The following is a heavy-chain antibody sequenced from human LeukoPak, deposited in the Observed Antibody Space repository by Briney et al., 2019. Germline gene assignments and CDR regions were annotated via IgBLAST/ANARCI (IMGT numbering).Heavy chain of an antibody. CDR2: ISTSGGNT. Sequence: GGSLRLSCAASGFTFTTYAMTWVRQAPGRGLEWVSTISTSGGNTNYADSVKGRFTISRDNSKNALYLQMSSLRAEDTAVYYCAKGDCSSTSCYGYYMKVWGKETTVTVSS. CDR1: GFTFTTYA. J-gene: IGHJ6*03. CDR3: AKGDCSSTSCYGYYMKV. V-gene: IGHV3-23*01. D-gene: IGHD2-2*01.